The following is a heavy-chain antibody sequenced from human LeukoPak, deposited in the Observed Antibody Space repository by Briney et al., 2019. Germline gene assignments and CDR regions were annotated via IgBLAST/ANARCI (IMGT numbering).Heavy chain of an antibody. CDR3: ARDLRVWYGTAEI. V-gene: IGHV3-48*01. J-gene: IGHJ3*02. D-gene: IGHD3-10*01. Sequence: PGGSLRLSCAASGFTFSSYGMNWVRQAPGKGLEWVSYISSSSSTIYYADSVKGRFTISRDNAKNSLYLQMNSLRAEDTAVYYCARDLRVWYGTAEIWGQGTMVTVSS. CDR2: ISSSSSTI. CDR1: GFTFSSYG.